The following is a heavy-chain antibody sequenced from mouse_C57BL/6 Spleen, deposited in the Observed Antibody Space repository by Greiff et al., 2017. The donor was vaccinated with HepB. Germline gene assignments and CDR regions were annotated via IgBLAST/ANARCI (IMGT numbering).Heavy chain of an antibody. CDR3: ARGDFYYDYDGFAY. D-gene: IGHD2-4*01. CDR1: GYAFSSYW. J-gene: IGHJ3*01. CDR2: IYPGDGDT. Sequence: VNVVESGAELVKPGASVKISCKASGYAFSSYWMNWVKQRPGKGLEWIGQIYPGDGDTNYNGKFKGKATLTADKSSSTAYMQLSSLTSEDSAVYFCARGDFYYDYDGFAYWGQGTLVTVSA. V-gene: IGHV1-80*01.